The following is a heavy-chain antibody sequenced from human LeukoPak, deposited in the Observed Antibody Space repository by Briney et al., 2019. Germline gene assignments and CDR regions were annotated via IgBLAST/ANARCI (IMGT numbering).Heavy chain of an antibody. J-gene: IGHJ3*02. CDR2: IYYSGST. D-gene: IGHD1-26*01. CDR1: GGSISSYY. CDR3: ARDPPHKNYSGSYSDI. V-gene: IGHV4-59*01. Sequence: PSETLSLTCTVSGGSISSYYWSWIRQPPGKGLEWIGYIYYSGSTNYNPSLKSRVTISVDTSKNQFSLKLSSVTAADTAVYYCARDPPHKNYSGSYSDIWGQGTMVTVSS.